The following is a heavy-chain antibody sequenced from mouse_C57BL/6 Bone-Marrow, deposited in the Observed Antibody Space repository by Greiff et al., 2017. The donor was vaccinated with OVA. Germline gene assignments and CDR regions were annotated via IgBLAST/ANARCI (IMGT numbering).Heavy chain of an antibody. D-gene: IGHD2-1*01. CDR1: GFTFSSYA. J-gene: IGHJ3*01. CDR3: TRDRGNPWFAY. V-gene: IGHV5-9-1*02. CDR2: ISSGGDYI. Sequence: EVHLVESGAGLVKPGGSLKLSCAASGFTFSSYAMSWVRQTPEKRLEWVAYISSGGDYIYYADTVKGRFTISRDNARNTLYLQMSSLKSEDTAMYYCTRDRGNPWFAYWGQGTLVTVSA.